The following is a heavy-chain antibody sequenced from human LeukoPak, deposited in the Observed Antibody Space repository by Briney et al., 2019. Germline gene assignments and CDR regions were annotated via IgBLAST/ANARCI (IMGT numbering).Heavy chain of an antibody. V-gene: IGHV3-30*18. D-gene: IGHD6-13*01. CDR1: GFTFTTYG. J-gene: IGHJ4*02. Sequence: GGSLRLSCAASGFTFTTYGLHWVRQAPGKGLEWVAATASNGGSEYYADSVKGRFTISRDNPKNTLFLQMNSLRPDDTAVYYCAKRGHYSINWYHYFDYWGQGTLVTVSS. CDR3: AKRGHYSINWYHYFDY. CDR2: TASNGGSE.